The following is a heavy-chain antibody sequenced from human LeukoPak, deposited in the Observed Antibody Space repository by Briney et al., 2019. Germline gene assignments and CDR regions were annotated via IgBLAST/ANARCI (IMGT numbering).Heavy chain of an antibody. D-gene: IGHD6-19*01. CDR3: EKDPYSVAGSLPQYFQH. Sequence: GGSLRLSCAASGFTVSSNYMSWVRQAPGKGLEWFSVIYSGGSTYDADSVKGRFTISRDNSKNTLYLQMNSLRAEDTAVYYCEKDPYSVAGSLPQYFQHWGQGTLVTVSS. CDR1: GFTVSSNY. J-gene: IGHJ1*01. V-gene: IGHV3-53*01. CDR2: IYSGGST.